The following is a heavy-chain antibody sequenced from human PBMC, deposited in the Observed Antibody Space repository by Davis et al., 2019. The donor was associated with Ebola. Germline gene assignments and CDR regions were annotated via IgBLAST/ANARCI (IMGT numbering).Heavy chain of an antibody. CDR3: ARERYYDFWSGPLGY. Sequence: SVKVSCKASGGTFSTYAISWVRQAPGQGLEWMGGIIPIFGTANYAQKFQGTVTITADESTSTAYMELSSLRSEDTAVYYCARERYYDFWSGPLGYWGQGTLVTVSS. J-gene: IGHJ4*02. D-gene: IGHD3-3*01. V-gene: IGHV1-69*13. CDR2: IIPIFGTA. CDR1: GGTFSTYA.